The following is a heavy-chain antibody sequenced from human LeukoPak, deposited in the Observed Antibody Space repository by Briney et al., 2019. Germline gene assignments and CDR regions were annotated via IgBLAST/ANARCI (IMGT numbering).Heavy chain of an antibody. D-gene: IGHD3-9*01. CDR1: GGSISGYY. CDR3: ARGVLRYFDWDAFDI. V-gene: IGHV4-59*08. CDR2: IYYSGRT. J-gene: IGHJ3*02. Sequence: SETLSLTCTVSGGSISGYYWNWIRQPPGKGLEWIGYIYYSGRTNYNPSLKSRVTISVDTSKNQFSLKLSSVTAADTAVYYCARGVLRYFDWDAFDIWGQGTMVTVSS.